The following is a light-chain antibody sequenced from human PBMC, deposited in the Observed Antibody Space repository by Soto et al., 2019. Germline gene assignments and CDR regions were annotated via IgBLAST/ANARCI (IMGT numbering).Light chain of an antibody. CDR3: QQYNNWPPWT. Sequence: EIVMTQSPATLSVSPGERATLSCRASQSVSNKFAWYQQKPGQAPRLLIYGASTRATGIPARFSGSGSGTEFTLTISSLQSEDFAVYHCQQYNNWPPWTFGHGTKVEIK. V-gene: IGKV3-15*01. J-gene: IGKJ1*01. CDR1: QSVSNK. CDR2: GAS.